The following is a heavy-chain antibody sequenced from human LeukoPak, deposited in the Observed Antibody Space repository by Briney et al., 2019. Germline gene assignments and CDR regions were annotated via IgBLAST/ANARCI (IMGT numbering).Heavy chain of an antibody. Sequence: RGSLRLSCAASGFTFSSYAMSWVRQAPGKGLDWVSPISSSSSYIYYAASVKGRFTITRNNAKNSLYPQMNSLRAEDTAGYYCARDLVVYAIRHYWGQGTLVTVSS. J-gene: IGHJ4*02. CDR2: ISSSSSYI. V-gene: IGHV3-21*01. CDR3: ARDLVVYAIRHY. D-gene: IGHD2-8*02. CDR1: GFTFSSYA.